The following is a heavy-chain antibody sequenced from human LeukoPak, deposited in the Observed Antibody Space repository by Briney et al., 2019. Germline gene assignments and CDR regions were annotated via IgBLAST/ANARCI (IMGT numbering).Heavy chain of an antibody. V-gene: IGHV4-31*03. J-gene: IGHJ4*02. CDR2: IYYSGST. CDR1: GGSISSGGYY. CDR3: ARRIAAVAGHYFDY. D-gene: IGHD6-19*01. Sequence: NPSQTLSLTCTVSGGSISSGGYYWSWIRQHPGKGLEWIGYIYYSGSTYYNPSLKSRVTISVDTSKNQFSLKLSSVTAADTAVYYCARRIAAVAGHYFDYWGQGTLVTVSS.